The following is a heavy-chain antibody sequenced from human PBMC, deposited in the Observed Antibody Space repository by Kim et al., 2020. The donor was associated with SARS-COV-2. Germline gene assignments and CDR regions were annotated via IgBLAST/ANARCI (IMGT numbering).Heavy chain of an antibody. CDR2: INTSGGST. Sequence: ASVKVSCKASGYTFTSYYMHWVRQAPGQGLEWMGIINTSGGSTNYAQKFQGRVTMTRDTSTSTVYMELSNLRSEDTAVYYCARDYTGGHDHLNTMFGVSLHGWVQRTLVTVSS. D-gene: IGHD3-3*01. J-gene: IGHJ4*02. CDR1: GYTFTSYY. V-gene: IGHV1-46*01. CDR3: ARDYTGGHDHLNTMFGVSLHG.